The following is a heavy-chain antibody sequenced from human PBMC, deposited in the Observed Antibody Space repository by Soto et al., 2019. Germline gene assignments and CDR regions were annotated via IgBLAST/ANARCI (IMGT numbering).Heavy chain of an antibody. CDR1: GFTFSSYS. CDR2: ISSSSSYI. D-gene: IGHD6-6*01. CDR3: ARGGLVSSSSGDY. V-gene: IGHV3-21*01. J-gene: IGHJ4*02. Sequence: EVQLVESGGGLVKPGGSLRLSCAASGFTFSSYSMNWVRQAPGKGLECVSSISSSSSYIYYADSVKGRFTSSRDNAKNSLYLQMNSLRAEDTAVYYCARGGLVSSSSGDYWGQGTLVTVSS.